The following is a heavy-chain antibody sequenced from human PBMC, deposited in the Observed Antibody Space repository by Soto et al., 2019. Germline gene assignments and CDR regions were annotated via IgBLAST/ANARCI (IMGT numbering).Heavy chain of an antibody. CDR2: IWYDGSKK. D-gene: IGHD1-1*01. CDR3: ARDSLVHDAFDI. V-gene: IGHV3-33*01. J-gene: IGHJ3*02. Sequence: QVQLVESGGGVVQPGRSLRLSCAASGFTFSSYGMHWVRQAPGKGLEWVAVIWYDGSKKYYADSVKGRFTISRDNSKNTLYLQMNSLRAEDTAVYYCARDSLVHDAFDIWGQGTMVTVSS. CDR1: GFTFSSYG.